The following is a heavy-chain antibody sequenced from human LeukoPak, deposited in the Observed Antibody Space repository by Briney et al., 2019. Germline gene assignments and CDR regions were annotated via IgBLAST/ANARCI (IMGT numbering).Heavy chain of an antibody. CDR1: AFIFTDYW. D-gene: IGHD6-19*01. CDR3: ARFYFPEEHDRAWYEAH. Sequence: GGSLRLSCAVSAFIFTDYWMHWVRQGPGKELVWVARIRGDGRATTYADSVKGRFTISRDNAMNTVFLQMKSLRAEDTGTYYCARFYFPEEHDRAWYEAHWGQGVLVTVS. V-gene: IGHV3-74*03. CDR2: IRGDGRAT. J-gene: IGHJ4*02.